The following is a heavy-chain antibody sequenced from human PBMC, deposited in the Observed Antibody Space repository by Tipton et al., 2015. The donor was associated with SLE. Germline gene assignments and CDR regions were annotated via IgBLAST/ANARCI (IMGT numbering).Heavy chain of an antibody. CDR2: IYYSGTT. CDR1: GGSISSYY. CDR3: ARGTGDPFDY. J-gene: IGHJ4*02. Sequence: TLSLTCTVSGGSISSYYWSWIRQPPGKGLEWIGYIYYSGTTNYNPSLKRRVTISVDTSKNQFSLKLSSVTAADTAVYYCARGTGDPFDYWGQGTLVTVSS. V-gene: IGHV4-59*01.